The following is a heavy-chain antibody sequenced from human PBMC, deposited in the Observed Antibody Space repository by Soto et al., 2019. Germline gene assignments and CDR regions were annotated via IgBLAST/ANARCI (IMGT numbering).Heavy chain of an antibody. CDR3: ARESRYCSGGSCYFLPGIDY. J-gene: IGHJ4*02. Sequence: QVQLVQSGAEVKKPGSSVKVSCKASGGTFSSYAISWVRQAPGQGLEWMGGIIPIFGTANYAQKFQARVTITAAESTSTAYMELSSLRSDDTAVDYCARESRYCSGGSCYFLPGIDYWGQGTLVTVSS. D-gene: IGHD2-15*01. CDR1: GGTFSSYA. CDR2: IIPIFGTA. V-gene: IGHV1-69*12.